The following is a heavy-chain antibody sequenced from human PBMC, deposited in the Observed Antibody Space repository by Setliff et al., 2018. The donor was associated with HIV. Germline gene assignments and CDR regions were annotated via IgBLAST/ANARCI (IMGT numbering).Heavy chain of an antibody. J-gene: IGHJ4*02. V-gene: IGHV1-46*01. D-gene: IGHD3-9*01. CDR3: AGSILTGYYTFGADY. CDR2: INPAGNPT. Sequence: GASVKVSCKASGYTFTSDYIHWVRQAPGQGLEWMGIINPAGNPTSYAQKFQGRVTITADKSTSTAYMELSSLRSEDTALYYCAGSILTGYYTFGADYWGQGTLVTVSS. CDR1: GYTFTSDY.